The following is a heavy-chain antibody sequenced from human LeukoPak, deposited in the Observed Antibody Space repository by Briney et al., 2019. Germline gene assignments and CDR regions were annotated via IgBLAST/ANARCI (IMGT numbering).Heavy chain of an antibody. CDR1: GFTVSSNY. CDR2: IYYSGST. CDR3: ARDLMDDSSGYYYGWYFDL. Sequence: LRLSCAASGFTVSSNYMSWIRQHPGKGLEWIGYIYYSGSTYYNPSLKSRVTISVDTSKNQFSLKLSSVTAADTAVYYCARDLMDDSSGYYYGWYFDLWGRGTLVTVSS. J-gene: IGHJ2*01. V-gene: IGHV4-31*02. D-gene: IGHD3-22*01.